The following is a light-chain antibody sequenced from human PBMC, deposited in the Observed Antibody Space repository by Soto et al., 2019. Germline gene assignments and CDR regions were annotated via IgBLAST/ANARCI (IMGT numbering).Light chain of an antibody. J-gene: IGLJ2*01. CDR2: EVN. CDR1: SSDVGSYNY. CDR3: TSYAGYNNPVV. Sequence: QSVLTQPPSASGSPGQSVTISCTGTSSDVGSYNYVSWYQQHPDKAPKLMIYEVNKRPSGVPDRFSGSQSGNTASLTVSGLQAEDEADYYCTSYAGYNNPVVFGGGTKLTVL. V-gene: IGLV2-8*01.